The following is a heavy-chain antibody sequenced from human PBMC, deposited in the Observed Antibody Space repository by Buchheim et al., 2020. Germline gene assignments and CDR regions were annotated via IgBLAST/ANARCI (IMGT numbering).Heavy chain of an antibody. J-gene: IGHJ4*02. CDR1: GFTFSSYG. CDR2: IKQDGSEK. V-gene: IGHV3-7*01. D-gene: IGHD6-13*01. CDR3: ARDKEVIAAAGIDY. Sequence: EVQLVESGGGLVQPGGSLRLSCAASGFTFSSYGMSWVRQAPGKGLEWVANIKQDGSEKYYVDSVKGRFTISRDNAKNSLYLQMNSLRAEDTAVYYCARDKEVIAAAGIDYWGQGTL.